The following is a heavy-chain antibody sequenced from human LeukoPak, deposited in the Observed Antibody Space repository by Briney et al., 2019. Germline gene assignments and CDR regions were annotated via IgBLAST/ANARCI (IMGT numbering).Heavy chain of an antibody. CDR1: GFTFNDYA. Sequence: GGSLRLSCATSGFTFNDYAMYWVRQAPGKGLEWVSGISWNSRSIAYAGSVKGRFTISRDNAKNSLYLQMNSLRAEDTAVYYCARERYCSSTSCYAARIYWIWTDPENDYWGQGTLVTVSS. CDR3: ARERYCSSTSCYAARIYWIWTDPENDY. D-gene: IGHD2-2*01. CDR2: ISWNSRSI. J-gene: IGHJ4*02. V-gene: IGHV3-9*01.